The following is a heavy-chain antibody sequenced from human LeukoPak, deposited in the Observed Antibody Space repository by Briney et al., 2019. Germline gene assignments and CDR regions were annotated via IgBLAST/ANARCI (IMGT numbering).Heavy chain of an antibody. J-gene: IGHJ5*02. D-gene: IGHD2-2*01. CDR2: IYHSGST. CDR1: GGSISSGGYS. V-gene: IGHV4-30-2*01. Sequence: SSETLSLTCAVSGGSISSGGYSWRWIRQPPGKGLEWIGYIYHSGSTYYNPSLKSRVTISVDRSKNQFSLKLSSVTAADTAVYYCARGSYQLLSWFDPWGQGTLVTVSS. CDR3: ARGSYQLLSWFDP.